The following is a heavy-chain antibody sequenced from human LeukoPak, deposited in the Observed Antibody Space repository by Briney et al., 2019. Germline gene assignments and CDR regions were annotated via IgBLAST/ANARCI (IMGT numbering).Heavy chain of an antibody. CDR3: ARSSGSGWSFFDY. J-gene: IGHJ4*02. CDR1: GYSFTSYW. CDR2: IYPADSDA. Sequence: GESLKISCQGSGYSFTSYWITWVRQMPGKGLEWMGIIYPADSDARYSPSFQGQVTLSADKSISTAYLQWSSLKASDTAMYYCARSSGSGWSFFDYWGQGTLVTVSS. D-gene: IGHD6-19*01. V-gene: IGHV5-51*01.